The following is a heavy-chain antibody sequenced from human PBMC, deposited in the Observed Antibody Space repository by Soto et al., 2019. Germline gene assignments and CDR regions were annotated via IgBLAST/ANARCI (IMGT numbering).Heavy chain of an antibody. V-gene: IGHV1-69*06. CDR2: IIPIFGTA. J-gene: IGHJ1*01. D-gene: IGHD3-22*01. CDR3: ARRAYYYDSSGDGAEYFQH. CDR1: GGTFSSYA. Sequence: QVQLVQSGAEVKKPGSSVKVSCKASGGTFSSYAISWVRQAPGQGLEWMGGIIPIFGTANYAQKFQGRVTITADKSTSTAYMELSSLRSEDTAVYYCARRAYYYDSSGDGAEYFQHWGQGTLVTVSS.